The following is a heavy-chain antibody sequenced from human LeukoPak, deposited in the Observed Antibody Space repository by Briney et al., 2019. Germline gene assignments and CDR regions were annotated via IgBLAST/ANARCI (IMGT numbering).Heavy chain of an antibody. CDR1: GGSISSGSYY. D-gene: IGHD4-23*01. Sequence: SQTLSLTCTVSGGSISSGSYYWSWIRQPAGKGLEWIGRIYTSGITNYNPSLKSRVTISIDTSKNQLSLKLSSVTAADTAVYYCARVGGGNSRAGDAFDIWGQGTMVTVSS. J-gene: IGHJ3*02. V-gene: IGHV4-61*02. CDR2: IYTSGIT. CDR3: ARVGGGNSRAGDAFDI.